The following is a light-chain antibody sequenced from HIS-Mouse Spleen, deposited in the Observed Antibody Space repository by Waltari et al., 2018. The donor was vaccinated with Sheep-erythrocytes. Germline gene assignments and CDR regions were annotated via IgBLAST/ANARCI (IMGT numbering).Light chain of an antibody. CDR1: KLGDKY. V-gene: IGLV3-1*01. CDR2: QDS. Sequence: SYELTQPPSVSVSPGQTASITCSGDKLGDKYACWYQQKPGHSPVLVIYQDSKRPSGIPQRFSGSNSGNTATLTISGTQAMDAADYYCQAWDSSTVVFGGGTKLTVL. CDR3: QAWDSSTVV. J-gene: IGLJ2*01.